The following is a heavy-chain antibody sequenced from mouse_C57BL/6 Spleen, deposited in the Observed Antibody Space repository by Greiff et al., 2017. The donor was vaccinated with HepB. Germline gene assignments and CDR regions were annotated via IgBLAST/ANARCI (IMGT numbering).Heavy chain of an antibody. CDR1: GFTFSNYW. J-gene: IGHJ3*01. D-gene: IGHD2-1*01. CDR3: TVYPGFAY. V-gene: IGHV6-3*01. Sequence: EVKVEESGGGLVQPGGSMKLSCVASGFTFSNYWMNWVRQSPEKGLEWVAQIRLKSDNYATHYAESVKGRFTISRDDSKSSVYLQMNNLRAEDTGIYYGTVYPGFAYWGQGTLVTVSA. CDR2: IRLKSDNYAT.